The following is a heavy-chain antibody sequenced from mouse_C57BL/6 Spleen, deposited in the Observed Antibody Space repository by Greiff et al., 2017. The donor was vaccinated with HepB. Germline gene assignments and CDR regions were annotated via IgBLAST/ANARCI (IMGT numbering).Heavy chain of an antibody. V-gene: IGHV1-64*01. CDR3: ARGGYDAMDY. CDR2: IHPNSGST. Sequence: VQVVESGAELVKPGASVKLSCKASGYTFTSYWMHWVKQRPGQGLEWIGMIHPNSGSTNYNEKFKSKATLTVDKSSSTAYMQLSSLTSEDSAVYYCARGGYDAMDYWGQGTSVTVSS. J-gene: IGHJ4*01. CDR1: GYTFTSYW.